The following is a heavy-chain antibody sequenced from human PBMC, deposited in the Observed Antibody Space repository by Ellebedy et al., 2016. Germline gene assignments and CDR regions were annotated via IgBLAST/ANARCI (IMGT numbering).Heavy chain of an antibody. CDR1: GYTFTNYG. CDR3: ARPIVGATGGGDYYYYGMDV. Sequence: ASVKVSCXASGYTFTNYGISWVRQAPGQGLEWMGWISGYTGNTNYAQKFQGRVTMTTDTSTSTAYMELRSLRSDDTAVYFCARPIVGATGGGDYYYYGMDVWGQGTTVTVSS. V-gene: IGHV1-18*04. D-gene: IGHD1-26*01. J-gene: IGHJ6*02. CDR2: ISGYTGNT.